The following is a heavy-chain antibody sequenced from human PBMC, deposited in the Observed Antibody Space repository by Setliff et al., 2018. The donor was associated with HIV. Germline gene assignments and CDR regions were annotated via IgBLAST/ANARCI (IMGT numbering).Heavy chain of an antibody. CDR1: GASISSSNSY. Sequence: SETLSLTCTVYGASISSSNSYWGWIRQSPGKRLEWLASIYQSGSTSYNPSLKSRVTISVDTSKNQFSLKLTSVTAADTAVYYCARDHGDWWWFFDSWGQGTRVTVS. V-gene: IGHV4-39*07. CDR2: IYQSGST. J-gene: IGHJ4*02. CDR3: ARDHGDWWWFFDS. D-gene: IGHD2-15*01.